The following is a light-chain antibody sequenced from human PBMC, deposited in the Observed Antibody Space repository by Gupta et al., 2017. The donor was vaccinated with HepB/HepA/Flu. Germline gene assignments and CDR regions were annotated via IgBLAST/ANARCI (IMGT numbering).Light chain of an antibody. CDR2: GTS. CDR3: QQYGRLPIT. V-gene: IGKV3-20*01. CDR1: QSISSNS. Sequence: EIVLTQSPGTLSLSPGERATLSCRASQSISSNSLAWCQQKPGQAPRLLIYGTSSRATGIPDRFSGGGSGTDFTLTISRLEPEDFAVYYCQQYGRLPITFGQGTRLEIK. J-gene: IGKJ5*01.